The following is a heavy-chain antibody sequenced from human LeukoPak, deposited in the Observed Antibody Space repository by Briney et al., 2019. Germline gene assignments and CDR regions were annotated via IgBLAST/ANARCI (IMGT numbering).Heavy chain of an antibody. CDR1: VDSVSCTDRY. J-gene: IGHJ3*01. D-gene: IGHD3-22*01. Sequence: SDPLLLTSTSSVDSVSCTDRYWGWIREPPEKRLESIGTVYYSGSTYYNPSLKSRVTMSEDTSRNQFSLRLSSVNAADTAVYYCAKAGARYSRSSGVYAFDVWGQGTMVTVYS. CDR2: VYYSGST. CDR3: AKAGARYSRSSGVYAFDV. V-gene: IGHV4-39*01.